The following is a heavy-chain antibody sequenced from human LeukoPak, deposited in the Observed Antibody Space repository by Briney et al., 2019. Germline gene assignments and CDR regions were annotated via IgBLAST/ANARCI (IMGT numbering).Heavy chain of an antibody. J-gene: IGHJ6*02. V-gene: IGHV3-21*01. CDR1: GFTFSSYS. D-gene: IGHD6-13*01. CDR2: ISSSSSYI. Sequence: GGSLRLSCAASGFTFSSYSMNWVRQAPGKGLEWVSSISSSSSYIYYADSVKGRFTISRDNAKNTLYLQMNSLRAEDTAVYYCARVDGSSWYGGYYYYGMDVWGQGTTVTVSS. CDR3: ARVDGSSWYGGYYYYGMDV.